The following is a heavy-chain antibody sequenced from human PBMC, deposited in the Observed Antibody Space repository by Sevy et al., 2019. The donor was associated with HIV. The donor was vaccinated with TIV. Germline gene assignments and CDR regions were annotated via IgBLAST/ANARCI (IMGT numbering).Heavy chain of an antibody. CDR1: GGSITSLY. J-gene: IGHJ4*02. CDR2: IYYNGNT. V-gene: IGHV4-59*08. Sequence: SENLSLTCTVSGGSITSLYRGWIRQPPGKGLEWIAHIYYNGNTNYNPSLKSRVNISLDTSRNQFSLRLNPVTAADTAIYYGAGENAWGRGYSWGQGTLVTVSS. D-gene: IGHD1-26*01. CDR3: AGENAWGRGYS.